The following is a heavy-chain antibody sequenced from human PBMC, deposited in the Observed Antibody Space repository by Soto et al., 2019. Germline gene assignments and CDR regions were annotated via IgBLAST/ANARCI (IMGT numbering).Heavy chain of an antibody. Sequence: QVQLQQWGAGLLKPSETLSLTCAVYGGSFSGYYWSWIRQPPGKGLEWIGEINHSGSTNYNPSLKSRVTISVDTSNNQFSLKLSSVTAADSAVYYCARCGRNYYYYYSMDVWRNGTTVTVSS. CDR1: GGSFSGYY. CDR3: ARCGRNYYYYYSMDV. J-gene: IGHJ6*03. CDR2: INHSGST. V-gene: IGHV4-34*01. D-gene: IGHD2-21*01.